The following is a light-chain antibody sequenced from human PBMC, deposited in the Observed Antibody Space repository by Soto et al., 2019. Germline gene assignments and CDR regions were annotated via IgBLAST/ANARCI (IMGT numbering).Light chain of an antibody. CDR1: QYINTW. CDR3: QQYQGFPFT. CDR2: SSS. Sequence: DIQMTQSPSTLSASVGDRVIITCGASQYINTWLAWYQQKPGRAPKLLIYSSSSLESGVPSRFRGSGSGSEFTLTISSLQSDDFATYYCQQYQGFPFTFGQGTKLEI. J-gene: IGKJ2*01. V-gene: IGKV1-5*03.